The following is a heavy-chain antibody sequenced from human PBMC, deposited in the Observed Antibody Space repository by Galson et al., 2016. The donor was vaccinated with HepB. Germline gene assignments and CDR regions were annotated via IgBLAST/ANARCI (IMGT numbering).Heavy chain of an antibody. CDR2: IYWDDDK. D-gene: IGHD6-6*01. CDR1: GFSLSSSGVG. Sequence: PALVKPTQTLTLTCTFSGFSLSSSGVGVVWIRQPPGKAPEWLASIYWDDDKPYSPSLKSRLTITTDTSKNQVVLTMTNMSPVDTATYFCAHSMAARPYNYFDPWGQGTLVTVSS. J-gene: IGHJ5*02. CDR3: AHSMAARPYNYFDP. V-gene: IGHV2-5*02.